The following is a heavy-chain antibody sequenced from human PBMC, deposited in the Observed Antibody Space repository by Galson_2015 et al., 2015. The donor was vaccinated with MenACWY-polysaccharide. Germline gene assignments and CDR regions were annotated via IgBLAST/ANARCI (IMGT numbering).Heavy chain of an antibody. CDR2: INSRSTTV. Sequence: SLRLSCAASGFTFSDYNMVWVRQAPGKGLEWVSDINSRSTTVHYVDSVEGRFTMSRDNVKNTLFLQMEGLRDEDSAVYFCVTMAGPFNYVDVWGKGTTVLVSS. V-gene: IGHV3-48*02. CDR1: GFTFSDYN. CDR3: VTMAGPFNYVDV. D-gene: IGHD3-16*01. J-gene: IGHJ6*04.